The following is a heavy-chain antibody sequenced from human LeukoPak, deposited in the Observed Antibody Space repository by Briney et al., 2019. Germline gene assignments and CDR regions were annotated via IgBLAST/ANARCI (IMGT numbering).Heavy chain of an antibody. V-gene: IGHV3-30*18. D-gene: IGHD6-13*01. CDR2: ISYDGSNK. CDR3: AKDPYSSSSYFDY. Sequence: PGRSLRLSCAASGFTFSSYGMHWVRQAPGKGLEWVAVISYDGSNKYYADSVKGRFTISRDNSKNTLYLQMNSLRAEDTAVYYCAKDPYSSSSYFDYWGQGILVTVSS. J-gene: IGHJ4*02. CDR1: GFTFSSYG.